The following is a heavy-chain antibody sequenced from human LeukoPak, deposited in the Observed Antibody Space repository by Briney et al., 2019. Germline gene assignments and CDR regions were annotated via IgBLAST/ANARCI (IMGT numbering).Heavy chain of an antibody. Sequence: SETLSLTCTVSGGSISSYYWSWIRQPPGKGLEWIGYIYYSGSTNYNPSLKSRVTISVDTSKNQFSLKLSSVTAADTAVYYCARDRPYQLLPNWFDPWGQGTLVTVSS. CDR3: ARDRPYQLLPNWFDP. CDR1: GGSISSYY. V-gene: IGHV4-59*01. CDR2: IYYSGST. D-gene: IGHD2-2*01. J-gene: IGHJ5*02.